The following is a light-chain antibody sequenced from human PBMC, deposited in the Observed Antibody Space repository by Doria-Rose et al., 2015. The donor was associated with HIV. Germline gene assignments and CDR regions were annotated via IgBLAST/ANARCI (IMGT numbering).Light chain of an antibody. J-gene: IGKJ1*01. CDR1: QSFSSTY. V-gene: IGKV3-20*01. CDR2: DGS. CDR3: HQYGTSWT. Sequence: TQAPGTLSLSPAERAPHSCRASQSFSSTYLAWYQQKPGQAPSLLIYDGSTRAAGIPDRFSAGGSGTDFTLTINRLEPEDFALYYCHQYGTSWTFGQGTKVEI.